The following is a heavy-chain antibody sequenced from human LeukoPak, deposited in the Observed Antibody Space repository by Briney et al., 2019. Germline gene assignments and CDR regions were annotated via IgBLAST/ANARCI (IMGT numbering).Heavy chain of an antibody. J-gene: IGHJ4*02. CDR1: GFTLSSYS. CDR3: ARSAAGTYY. D-gene: IGHD1-1*01. CDR2: ISSSSSYE. Sequence: GGSLRLSCVASGFTLSSYSMNWVRQAPGKGLEWVSSISSSSSYEYYTDSVKGRFTISRDNAKNSLYLQMNSLRAEDTAVYYCARSAAGTYYWGQGTLVTVSS. V-gene: IGHV3-21*01.